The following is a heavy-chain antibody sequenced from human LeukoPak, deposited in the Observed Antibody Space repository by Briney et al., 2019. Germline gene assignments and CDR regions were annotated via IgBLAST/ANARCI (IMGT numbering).Heavy chain of an antibody. CDR2: ISGSGGST. Sequence: GGSLRLSCAASGFTFSNYDMNWVRQAPGKGLEWVSVISGSGGSTYYADSVRGRFTISRDNAKNSLYLQMNSLRAEDTAVYYCARGLQSFDYWGQGTLVTVSS. J-gene: IGHJ4*02. D-gene: IGHD5-18*01. CDR3: ARGLQSFDY. V-gene: IGHV3-23*01. CDR1: GFTFSNYD.